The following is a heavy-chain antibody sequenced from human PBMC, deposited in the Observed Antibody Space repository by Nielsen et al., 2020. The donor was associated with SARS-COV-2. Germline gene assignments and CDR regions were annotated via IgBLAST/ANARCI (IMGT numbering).Heavy chain of an antibody. Sequence: ASVKVSCKASGYTFRGYGIAWVRQAPGQGLEWMGRINPNSGGTNYAQKFQGRVTMTRDTSISTAYMELSRLRSDDTAVYYCARKDLDYWGQGTLVTVSS. CDR2: INPNSGGT. J-gene: IGHJ4*02. V-gene: IGHV1-2*06. CDR3: ARKDLDY. CDR1: GYTFRGYG.